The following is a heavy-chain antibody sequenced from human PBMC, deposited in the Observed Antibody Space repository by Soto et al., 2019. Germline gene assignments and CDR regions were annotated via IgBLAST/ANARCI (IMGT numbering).Heavy chain of an antibody. J-gene: IGHJ3*02. CDR3: ARQELGYYYDSASAFDI. V-gene: IGHV4-39*01. Sequence: QLQLQESGPGLVKPSETLSLTCTVSGGSISSSSYYWGWIRQPPGKGLEWIGSIYYSGSTYYNPSLKSRVTLSVDTSKNQFSLKLSSVTAADTAVYYCARQELGYYYDSASAFDIWGQGTMVTVSS. CDR2: IYYSGST. CDR1: GGSISSSSYY. D-gene: IGHD3-22*01.